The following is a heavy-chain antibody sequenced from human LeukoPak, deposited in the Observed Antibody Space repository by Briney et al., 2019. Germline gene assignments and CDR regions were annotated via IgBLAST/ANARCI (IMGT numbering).Heavy chain of an antibody. Sequence: SETLSLTCAVYGGSFSGYYWSWIRQPPGKGLEWIGEINHSGSTNYNPSLKSRVTISVDTSKNQFSLKLSSVTAADTAAYYCARGRPATAISYPFDYWGQGTLVTVSS. J-gene: IGHJ4*02. CDR3: ARGRPATAISYPFDY. CDR2: INHSGST. D-gene: IGHD2-2*02. V-gene: IGHV4-34*01. CDR1: GGSFSGYY.